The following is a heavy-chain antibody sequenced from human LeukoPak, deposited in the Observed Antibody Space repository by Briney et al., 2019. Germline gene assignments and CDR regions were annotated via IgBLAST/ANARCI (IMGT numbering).Heavy chain of an antibody. V-gene: IGHV1-69*05. CDR2: IIPIFGTT. D-gene: IGHD2-2*01. CDR1: GGTFSSYA. CDR3: AGNSPYSQSAAADYYMDV. J-gene: IGHJ6*03. Sequence: ASVKVSCKASGGTFSSYAISWVRQAPGQGLEWMGGIIPIFGTTSYAQKFQGRVTMTRDMSTSTVYMELSSLRSEDTAVYYCAGNSPYSQSAAADYYMDVWGKGTAVTVSS.